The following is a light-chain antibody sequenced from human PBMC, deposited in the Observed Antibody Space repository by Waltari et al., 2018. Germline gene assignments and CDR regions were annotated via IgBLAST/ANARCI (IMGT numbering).Light chain of an antibody. CDR3: QQYYSTPLT. CDR2: WAS. Sequence: DIVMTQSPESLAVSLGERATINCKSSESVLYSSNNKNHLAWYQQKPGQTPKLLLYWASTRKSGVPDRFSGRGSETDFTLTVTSLQAEDVSVYYCQQYYSTPLTFGGGTKVEIK. J-gene: IGKJ4*01. V-gene: IGKV4-1*01. CDR1: ESVLYSSNNKNH.